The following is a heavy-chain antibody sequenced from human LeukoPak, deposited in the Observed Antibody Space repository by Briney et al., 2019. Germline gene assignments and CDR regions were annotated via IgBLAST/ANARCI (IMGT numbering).Heavy chain of an antibody. V-gene: IGHV1-2*02. Sequence: GASVKVSCKASGYTFTGYYMHWVRQAPGQGPEWMGWINPNSGGTNYAQKFQGRVTMTRDTSISTAYMELSRLRSDDTAVYYCARTLRYFDWLANPNWFDPWGQGTLVTVSS. D-gene: IGHD3-9*01. CDR1: GYTFTGYY. CDR2: INPNSGGT. J-gene: IGHJ5*02. CDR3: ARTLRYFDWLANPNWFDP.